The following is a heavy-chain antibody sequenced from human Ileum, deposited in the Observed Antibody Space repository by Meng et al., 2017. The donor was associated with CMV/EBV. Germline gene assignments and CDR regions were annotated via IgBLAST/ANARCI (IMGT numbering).Heavy chain of an antibody. Sequence: GGSLRLSCAASGFTFSTYAMHWVRQAPGKGLEWVAVISYDGSSQHYADSVKGRFTISRDNSKNTLYLQMNSLRAEDTAVYYCARGGNYYGSGDFDNWGQGTLVTVSS. V-gene: IGHV3-30*04. CDR2: ISYDGSSQ. J-gene: IGHJ4*02. CDR3: ARGGNYYGSGDFDN. CDR1: GFTFSTYA. D-gene: IGHD3-10*01.